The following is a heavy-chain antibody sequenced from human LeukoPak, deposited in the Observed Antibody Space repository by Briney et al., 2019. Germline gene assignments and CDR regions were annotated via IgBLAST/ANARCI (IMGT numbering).Heavy chain of an antibody. CDR1: GITISNAW. CDR3: TTYSSGSCPF. Sequence: GGSLRLSCAAPGITISNAWMTRLRQAPGKLVEWVGRIYRSSNGETTDYGAPVKGSFTMSRDDSKNTLYLQMNSLKTEDTAVYYCTTYSSGSCPFWGQGTLVTVSS. CDR2: IYRSSNGETT. D-gene: IGHD6-19*01. V-gene: IGHV3-15*01. J-gene: IGHJ4*02.